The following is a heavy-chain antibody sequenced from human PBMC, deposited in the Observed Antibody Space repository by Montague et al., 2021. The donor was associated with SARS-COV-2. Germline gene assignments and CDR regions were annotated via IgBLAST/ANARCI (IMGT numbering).Heavy chain of an antibody. V-gene: IGHV2-5*02. Sequence: PALVKPTQTLTLTCAVSGFSLTTSGVAVGWIRQPPGKALEWLALIFWDDDKRYSPSLRSRLTISKDTPKNQVVLTVTNMDPVDTATYYCVHRHPPEAGGSYYYYFDYWGQGTLVTVSS. J-gene: IGHJ4*02. D-gene: IGHD1-26*01. CDR2: IFWDDDK. CDR1: GFSLTTSGVA. CDR3: VHRHPPEAGGSYYYYFDY.